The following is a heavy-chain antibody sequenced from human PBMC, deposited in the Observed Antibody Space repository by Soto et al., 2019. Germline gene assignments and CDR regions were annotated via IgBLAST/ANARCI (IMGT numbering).Heavy chain of an antibody. CDR3: ARAHCVGDCLLDY. D-gene: IGHD2-21*02. CDR1: GFRFRSYE. CDR2: ISSSGSTM. J-gene: IGHJ4*02. V-gene: IGHV3-48*03. Sequence: PGGSLRLSCEASGFRFRSYEMNWVRQAPGKGLELVSYISSSGSTMYYTDSVKGRFTISRDNAKNSLYLQMNSLRAEDTAVYYCARAHCVGDCLLDYWGQGTLVTVSS.